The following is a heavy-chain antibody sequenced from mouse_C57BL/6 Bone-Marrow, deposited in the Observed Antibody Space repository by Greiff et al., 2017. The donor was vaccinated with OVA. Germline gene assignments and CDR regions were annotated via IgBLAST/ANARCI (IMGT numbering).Heavy chain of an antibody. V-gene: IGHV1-81*01. CDR2: IYPRSGNT. CDR3: AREGVYYDYDVGWYFDV. D-gene: IGHD2-4*01. J-gene: IGHJ1*03. CDR1: GYTFTSYG. Sequence: VQLKQSGAELARPGASVKLSCKASGYTFTSYGISWVKQRTGQGLEWIGEIYPRSGNTYYNEKFKGKATLTADKSSSTAYMELRSLTSEDSAVYFCAREGVYYDYDVGWYFDVWGTGTTVTVSS.